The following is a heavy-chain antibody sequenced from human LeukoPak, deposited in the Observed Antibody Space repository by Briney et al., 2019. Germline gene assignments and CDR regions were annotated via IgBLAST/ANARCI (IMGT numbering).Heavy chain of an antibody. J-gene: IGHJ4*02. CDR3: ARDVEQWLVRVYYFDY. Sequence: GGSLRLSCATSGFTLSSYSMNWVRQAPGKGLEWVSYISSGSTTIYYADSVKGRFTISRDNAKNSLYLQMNSLRAGDTGVFYCARDVEQWLVRVYYFDYWGQGTLVTVSS. CDR2: ISSGSTTI. CDR1: GFTLSSYS. V-gene: IGHV3-48*01. D-gene: IGHD6-19*01.